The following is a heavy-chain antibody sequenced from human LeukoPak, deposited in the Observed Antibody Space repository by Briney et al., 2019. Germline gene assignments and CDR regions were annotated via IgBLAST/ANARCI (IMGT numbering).Heavy chain of an antibody. Sequence: PSETLSLTCTVSGGSISSYYWSWIRQPPGKGLEWIGYIYYSGSTNYSPSLKSRVTISVDTSKNQFSLKLSSVTAADTAVYYCARRSYSSSSNYYYYGMDVWGQGTTVTVSS. J-gene: IGHJ6*02. D-gene: IGHD6-6*01. CDR2: IYYSGST. CDR3: ARRSYSSSSNYYYYGMDV. CDR1: GGSISSYY. V-gene: IGHV4-59*08.